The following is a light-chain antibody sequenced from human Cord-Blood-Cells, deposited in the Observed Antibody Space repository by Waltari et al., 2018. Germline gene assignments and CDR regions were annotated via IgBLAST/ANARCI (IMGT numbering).Light chain of an antibody. CDR1: QGIGNY. CDR3: QKYNSAPWT. Sequence: TQMTQSPSSLSASVGARVTITCRASQGIGNYLAWYQQKPGKVPMLLIYAASTLQSAFPSRFSGSGSGTEFTLTISSLQPEDVSTYYCQKYNSAPWTFGQGTKVEIK. V-gene: IGKV1-27*01. CDR2: AAS. J-gene: IGKJ1*01.